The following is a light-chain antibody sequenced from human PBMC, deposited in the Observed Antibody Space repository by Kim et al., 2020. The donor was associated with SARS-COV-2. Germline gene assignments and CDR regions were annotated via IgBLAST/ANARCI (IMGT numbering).Light chain of an antibody. CDR1: QVISSW. CDR2: AAS. Sequence: SASVGDSVTITFRSSQVISSWLAWYQQKPGPSPKLLIYAASSLQSVVPSRFSGSGSRTDFTLTICSLQPEDFATYYCQQANSFPPTFGQGTKLAI. J-gene: IGKJ2*01. V-gene: IGKV1-12*01. CDR3: QQANSFPPT.